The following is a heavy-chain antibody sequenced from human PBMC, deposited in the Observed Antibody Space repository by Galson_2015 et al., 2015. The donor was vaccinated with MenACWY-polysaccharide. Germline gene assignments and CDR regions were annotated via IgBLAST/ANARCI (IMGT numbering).Heavy chain of an antibody. CDR1: RYTLTELS. D-gene: IGHD4-11*01. CDR2: FDPEDGET. J-gene: IGHJ6*02. CDR3: ATPTPYDYRSNSPPGMVVYYYYYGMDV. Sequence: SVKVSCKVSRYTLTELSMHWVRQAPGKGLEWVGGFDPEDGETIYAQKFQGRVTMTEDTSTDTAYMELSSLRSEDTAVYYCATPTPYDYRSNSPPGMVVYYYYYGMDVWGQGTTVTVSS. V-gene: IGHV1-24*01.